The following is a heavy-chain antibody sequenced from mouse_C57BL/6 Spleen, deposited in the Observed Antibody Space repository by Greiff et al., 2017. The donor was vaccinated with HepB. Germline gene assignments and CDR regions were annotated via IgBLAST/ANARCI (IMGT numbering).Heavy chain of an antibody. Sequence: QVQLQQPGAELVKPGASVKLSCKASGYTFTSYWMHWVKQRPGQGLEWIGMIHPNSGSTNYNEKFKSKATLTVDKSSSTAYMQLSSLTSEDSAVYYCARGNDYDEGVAYWGQGTLVTVSA. CDR1: GYTFTSYW. D-gene: IGHD2-4*01. V-gene: IGHV1-64*01. CDR3: ARGNDYDEGVAY. CDR2: IHPNSGST. J-gene: IGHJ3*01.